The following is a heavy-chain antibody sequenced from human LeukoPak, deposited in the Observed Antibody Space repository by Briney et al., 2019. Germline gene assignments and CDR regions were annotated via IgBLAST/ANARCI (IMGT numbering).Heavy chain of an antibody. CDR3: ARDGGGDYALDY. CDR1: GCTFTSYD. Sequence: GAPVKVSCKASGCTFTSYDINWVRQATGQGLEWMGWINPNSGGTNYAQKFQGRVTMTRDTSISTAYMELSRLRSDDTAVYYCARDGGGDYALDYWGQGTLVTVSS. V-gene: IGHV1-2*02. J-gene: IGHJ4*02. CDR2: INPNSGGT. D-gene: IGHD2-21*02.